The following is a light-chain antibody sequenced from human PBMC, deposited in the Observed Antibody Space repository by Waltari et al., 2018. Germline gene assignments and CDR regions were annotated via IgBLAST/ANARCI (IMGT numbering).Light chain of an antibody. CDR1: SSNIGHNY. J-gene: IGLJ7*01. Sequence: QSVLTQPPSVSAAPGPRVTISCSGGSSNIGHNYVSWYRQFPGTAPQLLIHENTERPSGIPGRFSGSRSGTSATLDITGLQAGDEADYYCGTWDSSLSGAVFGGGTHLTVL. CDR3: GTWDSSLSGAV. CDR2: ENT. V-gene: IGLV1-51*02.